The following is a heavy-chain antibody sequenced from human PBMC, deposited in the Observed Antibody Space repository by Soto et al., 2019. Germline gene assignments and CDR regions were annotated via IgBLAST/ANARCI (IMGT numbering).Heavy chain of an antibody. J-gene: IGHJ4*02. D-gene: IGHD6-19*01. CDR1: GFTVSSNY. CDR2: IYSGGST. CDR3: ARGGSGLIQWLALDY. Sequence: PGGSLRLSCAASGFTVSSNYMSWVRQAPGKGLEWVSVIYSGGSTYYADSVKGRFTISRDNSKNTLYLQMNSLRAEDTAVYYCARGGSGLIQWLALDYWGQGTLVTVSS. V-gene: IGHV3-53*01.